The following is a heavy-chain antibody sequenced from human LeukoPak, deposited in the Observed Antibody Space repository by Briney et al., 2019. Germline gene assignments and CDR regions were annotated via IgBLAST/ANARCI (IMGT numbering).Heavy chain of an antibody. CDR2: IKSKTDGGTT. J-gene: IGHJ4*02. Sequence: GGSLRLSCAASGFTFSNAWMSWVRQAPGKGLEWVGRIKSKTDGGTTDYAAPVKGRFTILRDDSKNTLYLQMNSLKTEDTAVYYCTAEYYGSSVDYWGQGTLVTVSS. D-gene: IGHD6-6*01. CDR1: GFTFSNAW. V-gene: IGHV3-15*01. CDR3: TAEYYGSSVDY.